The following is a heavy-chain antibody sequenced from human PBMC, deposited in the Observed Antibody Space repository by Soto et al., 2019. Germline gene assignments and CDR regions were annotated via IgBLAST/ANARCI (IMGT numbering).Heavy chain of an antibody. V-gene: IGHV1-3*01. D-gene: IGHD6-19*01. CDR3: ARDTGQWLDPGWFDP. J-gene: IGHJ5*02. CDR2: INAGNGNT. Sequence: QVQLVQSGAEVKKPGASVKVSCKASGYTFTSYAMHWVRQAPGQRLEGMGWINAGNGNTKYSQKFQGRVTITRDTSASTAYMELSSLRSEDTAVYYCARDTGQWLDPGWFDPWGQGTLVTVSS. CDR1: GYTFTSYA.